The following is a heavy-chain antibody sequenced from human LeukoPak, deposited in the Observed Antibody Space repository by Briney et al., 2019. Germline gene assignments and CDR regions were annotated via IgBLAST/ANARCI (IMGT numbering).Heavy chain of an antibody. CDR2: IYYSGST. V-gene: IGHV4-39*01. Sequence: SETLSLTCTVSGGSISSSSYYWGWIRQPPGKGLEWIGSIYYSGSTYYNPSLKSRVTISVDTSKNQFSLKLSSVTAADTAVYYCARHGGWMATGLIDYWGREPWSPSPQ. CDR1: GGSISSSSYY. D-gene: IGHD5-24*01. J-gene: IGHJ4*02. CDR3: ARHGGWMATGLIDY.